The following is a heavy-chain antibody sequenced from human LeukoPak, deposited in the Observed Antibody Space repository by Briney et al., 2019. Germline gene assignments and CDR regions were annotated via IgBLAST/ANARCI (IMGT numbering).Heavy chain of an antibody. CDR3: ARGPDYSNYKWLPKVYYYGMDV. CDR1: GGSFSGYY. D-gene: IGHD4-11*01. CDR2: INHSGST. Sequence: SETLSHTCAVYGGSFSGYYWSWIRQPPGKGLEWIGEINHSGSTNYNPSLKSRVTISVDTSKNQFSLKLSSVTAADTAVYYCARGPDYSNYKWLPKVYYYGMDVWGQGTTVTVSS. J-gene: IGHJ6*02. V-gene: IGHV4-34*01.